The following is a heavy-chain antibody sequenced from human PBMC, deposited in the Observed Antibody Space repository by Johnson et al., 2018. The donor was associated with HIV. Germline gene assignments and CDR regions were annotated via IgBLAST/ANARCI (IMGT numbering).Heavy chain of an antibody. D-gene: IGHD6-13*01. CDR3: ASWGVGISWNHDAFDI. CDR1: GFTFSSFG. Sequence: QMLLVESGGGVVQPGRSLRLSCAASGFTFSSFGMHWVRQTPGKGLAWVATVWYDGSHEYYADSVKGRFPLFRDTSKNTLYLQMNSLRAEDTAVYYCASWGVGISWNHDAFDIWGQGTMVTVSS. CDR2: VWYDGSHE. V-gene: IGHV3-33*08. J-gene: IGHJ3*02.